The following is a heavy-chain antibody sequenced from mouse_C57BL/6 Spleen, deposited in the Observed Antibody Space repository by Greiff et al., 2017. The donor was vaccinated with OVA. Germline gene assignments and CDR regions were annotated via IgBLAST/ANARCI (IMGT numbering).Heavy chain of an antibody. Sequence: VQLQQPGAELVRPGSSVKLSCKASGYTFTSYWMDWVKQRPGQGLEWIGNIYPSDSETHYNQKFKDKATLTVDKSSSTAYMQLSSLTSEDSAVYYCASGGDGNYGYWGQGTTLTVSS. V-gene: IGHV1-61*01. CDR2: IYPSDSET. CDR3: ASGGDGNYGY. D-gene: IGHD2-1*01. CDR1: GYTFTSYW. J-gene: IGHJ2*01.